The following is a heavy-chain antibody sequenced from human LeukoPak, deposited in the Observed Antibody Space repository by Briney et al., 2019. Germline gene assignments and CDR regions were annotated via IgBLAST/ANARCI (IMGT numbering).Heavy chain of an antibody. CDR2: IYYSGST. CDR3: ARVHNSGPSCFDP. CDR1: GGSVSSGSYY. V-gene: IGHV4-61*01. J-gene: IGHJ5*02. Sequence: SETLSLTCTVSGGSVSSGSYYWSWIRQPPGKGLEWIGYIYYSGSTNYNPSLKSRVTISVDTSKNQFSLKLSSVTAADTAVYYCARVHNSGPSCFDPWGQGTLVTVSS. D-gene: IGHD5-12*01.